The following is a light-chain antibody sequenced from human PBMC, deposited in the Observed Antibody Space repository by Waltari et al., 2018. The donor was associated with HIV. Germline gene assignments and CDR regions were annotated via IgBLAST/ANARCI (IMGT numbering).Light chain of an antibody. CDR2: EGS. V-gene: IGLV2-23*01. CDR1: SSDVGRYNL. J-gene: IGLJ2*01. Sequence: QSALTQPASVSGSPGPSITISCTGTSSDVGRYNLVPWYQQHPGKAPKLMIYEGSKRPSGVSNRFSGSKSGNTASLTISGLQAEDEADYYCCSYAGSSTLEVFGGGTKLTVL. CDR3: CSYAGSSTLEV.